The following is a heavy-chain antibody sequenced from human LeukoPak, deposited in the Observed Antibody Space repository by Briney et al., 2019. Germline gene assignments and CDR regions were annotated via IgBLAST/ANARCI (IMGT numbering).Heavy chain of an antibody. J-gene: IGHJ4*02. CDR1: GYTFTGYY. CDR3: ARDPRYSYGNFDY. Sequence: GASVKVSCKASGYTFTGYYMHWVRQPPGQGLEWMGGINPNSGGTNYAQQFQGRVTMTRDTSISTADVELSRLRSDDTAVYYCARDPRYSYGNFDYWGQGTLVTVSS. V-gene: IGHV1-2*02. D-gene: IGHD5-18*01. CDR2: INPNSGGT.